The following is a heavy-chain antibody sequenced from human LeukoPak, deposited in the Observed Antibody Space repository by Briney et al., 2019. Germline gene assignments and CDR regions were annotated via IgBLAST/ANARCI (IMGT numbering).Heavy chain of an antibody. CDR3: AREQGATYYFDY. J-gene: IGHJ4*02. CDR1: GYTFTSYL. Sequence: GASVKVSCKTSGYTFTSYLIHWVRQAPGQGPEWMGIISPSRYYTKSAQKFRGRVTLTGDTSTSTVYLELSSLRSEDTAVYYCAREQGATYYFDYWGQGTLVTVSS. V-gene: IGHV1-46*01. CDR2: ISPSRYYT.